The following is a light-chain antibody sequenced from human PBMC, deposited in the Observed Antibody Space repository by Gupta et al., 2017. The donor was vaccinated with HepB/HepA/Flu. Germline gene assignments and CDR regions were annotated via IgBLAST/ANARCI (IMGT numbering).Light chain of an antibody. CDR2: GAS. J-gene: IGKJ1*01. CDR3: QQDASSQT. V-gene: IGKV3-20*01. Sequence: IVLTQSPGTLSLSPGERATLSCRASQSVSSSYVAWYQQKPGQAPRLLIYGASSSASASPAMCSRCGAGTYFTLTSSRRGPDDFPFYYGQQDASSQTFGHRTKVQI. CDR1: QSVSSSY.